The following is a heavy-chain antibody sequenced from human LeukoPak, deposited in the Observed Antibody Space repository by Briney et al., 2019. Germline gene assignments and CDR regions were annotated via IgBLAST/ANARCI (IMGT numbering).Heavy chain of an antibody. CDR3: ARDLTGYFDY. CDR1: GFTFSSYS. CDR2: ISSSSSYI. D-gene: IGHD1-14*01. V-gene: IGHV3-21*01. Sequence: GGSPRLSCAASGFTFSSYSMNWVRQAPGKGLEWVSSISSSSSYIYYADSVKGRFTISRDNAKNSLYLQMNSLRAEDTAVYYCARDLTGYFDYWGQGTLVTVSS. J-gene: IGHJ4*02.